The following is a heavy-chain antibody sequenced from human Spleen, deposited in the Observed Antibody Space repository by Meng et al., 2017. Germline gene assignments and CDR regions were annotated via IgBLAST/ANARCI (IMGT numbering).Heavy chain of an antibody. CDR2: ISSTTTYI. D-gene: IGHD2-15*01. V-gene: IGHV3-21*01. Sequence: GGSLRLSCAASGCTFSSYCMNWVRQAPGKGLEWVSSISSTTTYIYYVDSVKGRFTISRDNAKNSLYLQMNSLRAEDTAVYYCARDWAGGVVAATPGYWGQGTLVTVSS. CDR1: GCTFSSYC. CDR3: ARDWAGGVVAATPGY. J-gene: IGHJ4*02.